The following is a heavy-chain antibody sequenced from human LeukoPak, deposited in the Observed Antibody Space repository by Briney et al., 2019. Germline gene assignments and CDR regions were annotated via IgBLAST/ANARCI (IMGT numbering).Heavy chain of an antibody. CDR2: ISYDGNNK. D-gene: IGHD3-16*01. CDR3: ARDLFLGTPDFFDY. Sequence: GGSLRLSCAASGFPFDDYGMNWVRQVPGKGLEWVAVISYDGNNKYYADSVKGRFTISRDDSKNTLYVHMNSLRSDDTAVYFCARDLFLGTPDFFDYWGQGTLVTVSS. V-gene: IGHV3-30*03. CDR1: GFPFDDYG. J-gene: IGHJ4*02.